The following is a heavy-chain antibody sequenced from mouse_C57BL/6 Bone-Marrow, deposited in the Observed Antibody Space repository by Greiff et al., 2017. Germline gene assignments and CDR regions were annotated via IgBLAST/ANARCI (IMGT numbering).Heavy chain of an antibody. Sequence: VQLQQSGAELVKPGASVKLSCKASGYTFTEYTIHWVKQRSGQGLEWIGWFYPGSGSIKYNEKFKDKATMTADKSSSTVYMELSRVTSDDSAVYFCASDPYYDYDLEYALDYWGQGTSVTVSS. V-gene: IGHV1-62-2*01. J-gene: IGHJ4*01. CDR2: FYPGSGSI. CDR3: ASDPYYDYDLEYALDY. D-gene: IGHD2-4*01. CDR1: GYTFTEYT.